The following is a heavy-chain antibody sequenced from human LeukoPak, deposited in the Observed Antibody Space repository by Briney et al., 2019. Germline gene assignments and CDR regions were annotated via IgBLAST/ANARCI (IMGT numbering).Heavy chain of an antibody. CDR3: ARDILYGSGNTHNGNIFDY. Sequence: GGSLRLSCAASGFTFNDYAMHWVRQAPGKGLEWVSGINWNIDTIGYADSVKGRFTISRDNAKNSLYLQMNSLTAEDTAFYYCARDILYGSGNTHNGNIFDYWGQGALVIVSS. CDR2: INWNIDTI. V-gene: IGHV3-9*01. D-gene: IGHD3-10*01. CDR1: GFTFNDYA. J-gene: IGHJ4*02.